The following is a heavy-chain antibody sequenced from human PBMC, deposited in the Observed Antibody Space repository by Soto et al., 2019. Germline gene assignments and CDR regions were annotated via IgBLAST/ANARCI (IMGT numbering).Heavy chain of an antibody. CDR2: IYYSGST. CDR1: GGSISSGDYY. J-gene: IGHJ4*02. Sequence: QVQLQESGPGLVKPSQTLSLTCTVSGGSISSGDYYWSWIRQPPGKGLEWIGYIYYSGSTYYNPALTSRVTISVDTSKNQFSLKLSSVTAADTAVYYCARALGYCSGGSCYSRGVDYWGQGTLVTVSS. CDR3: ARALGYCSGGSCYSRGVDY. D-gene: IGHD2-15*01. V-gene: IGHV4-30-4*01.